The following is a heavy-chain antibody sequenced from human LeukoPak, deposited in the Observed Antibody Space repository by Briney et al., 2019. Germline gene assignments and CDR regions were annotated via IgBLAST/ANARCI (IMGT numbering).Heavy chain of an antibody. Sequence: SQTLSLTCTVSGGSISSGGYYWTWIRQHPGRGLEWIGYIYYSGSTYYNPSLKSRVTISVDTSKNQFSLRLSSVTAADTAVYYCALGYCGGGSCYAREYFQHWGQGTLVTVSS. CDR2: IYYSGST. V-gene: IGHV4-31*03. CDR3: ALGYCGGGSCYAREYFQH. D-gene: IGHD2-15*01. CDR1: GGSISSGGYY. J-gene: IGHJ1*01.